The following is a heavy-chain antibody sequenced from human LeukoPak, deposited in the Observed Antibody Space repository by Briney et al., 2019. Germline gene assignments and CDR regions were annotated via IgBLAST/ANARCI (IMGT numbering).Heavy chain of an antibody. CDR1: GFTFTSYA. V-gene: IGHV3-33*01. Sequence: PGGSLRLSCATSGFTFTSYAMHWVRQAPGKGLEWVALIWYDGGNKYYADFVKGRFTISRDNSKNTLYLQMNSLRAEDTAVYYCARDEDGSGVGNYYFDYWGQGTLVTVSS. J-gene: IGHJ4*02. D-gene: IGHD3-10*01. CDR2: IWYDGGNK. CDR3: ARDEDGSGVGNYYFDY.